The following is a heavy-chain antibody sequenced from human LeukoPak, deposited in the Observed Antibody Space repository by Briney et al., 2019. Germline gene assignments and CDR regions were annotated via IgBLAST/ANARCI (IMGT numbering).Heavy chain of an antibody. CDR1: GFTFSDYF. D-gene: IGHD6-19*01. J-gene: IGHJ4*02. CDR3: AKDSSGWYFVY. V-gene: IGHV3-23*01. Sequence: PGGSLRLSCAASGFTFSDYFMSWIRQAPGKGLEWVSAISGSGGSTYYADSVKGRFTISRDNSKNTLYLQMNSLRAEDTAVYYCAKDSSGWYFVYWGQGTLVTVSS. CDR2: ISGSGGST.